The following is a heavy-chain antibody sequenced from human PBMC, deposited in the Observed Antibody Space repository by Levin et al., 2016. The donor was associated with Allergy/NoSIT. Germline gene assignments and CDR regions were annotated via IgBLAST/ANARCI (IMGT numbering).Heavy chain of an antibody. CDR2: IWYDGSNK. D-gene: IGHD1-26*01. CDR1: GFTFSSYG. J-gene: IGHJ5*02. CDR3: ALKGGSSRWGWFDP. V-gene: IGHV3-33*01. Sequence: GGSLRLSCAASGFTFSSYGMHWVRQAPGKGLEWVAVIWYDGSNKYYADSVKGRFTISRDNSKNTLYLQMNSLRAEDTAVYYCALKGGSSRWGWFDPWGQGTLVTVSS.